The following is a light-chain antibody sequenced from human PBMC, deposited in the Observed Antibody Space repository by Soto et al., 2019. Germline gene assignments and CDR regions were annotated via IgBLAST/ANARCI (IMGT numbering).Light chain of an antibody. Sequence: QSALTQPPSASGSPGQSVTISCTGTSSDVGGYDYVSWYQQHPGKAPKLMIYDVTKRPSGVPDRFSGSKFGNTASLTVSGVQADDEADSFCSSYAGSSTAVFGGGTKLTVL. V-gene: IGLV2-8*01. J-gene: IGLJ2*01. CDR1: SSDVGGYDY. CDR3: SSYAGSSTAV. CDR2: DVT.